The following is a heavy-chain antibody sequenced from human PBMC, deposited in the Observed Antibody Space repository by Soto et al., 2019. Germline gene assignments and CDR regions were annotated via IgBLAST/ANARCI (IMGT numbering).Heavy chain of an antibody. V-gene: IGHV4-59*01. D-gene: IGHD6-19*01. J-gene: IGHJ6*02. CDR3: ARDRGSGWWDYYYGMDV. CDR1: GGSISSYY. CDR2: IYYSGST. Sequence: QVQLQESGPGLVKPSETLSLTCTVSGGSISSYYWSWIRQPPGKGLEWIGYIYYSGSTNYNPSLKSRVTISVDTSKNQFSLKLSSVTAADTAVYYCARDRGSGWWDYYYGMDVWGQGTTVTVSS.